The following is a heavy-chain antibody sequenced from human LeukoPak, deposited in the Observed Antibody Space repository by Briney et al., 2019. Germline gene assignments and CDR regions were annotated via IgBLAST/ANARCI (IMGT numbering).Heavy chain of an antibody. Sequence: PGGSLRLSCAASGFTLSSYAMSWVRQGPGKGLEWVSAISVSGNTYHADSVKGRFTISRDSSKNTLYLQMNSLRAEDTAVYYCAKFGDSSGYYYVTYHGFDYWGQGTLVTVSS. CDR3: AKFGDSSGYYYVTYHGFDY. J-gene: IGHJ4*02. CDR2: ISVSGNT. D-gene: IGHD3-22*01. V-gene: IGHV3-23*01. CDR1: GFTLSSYA.